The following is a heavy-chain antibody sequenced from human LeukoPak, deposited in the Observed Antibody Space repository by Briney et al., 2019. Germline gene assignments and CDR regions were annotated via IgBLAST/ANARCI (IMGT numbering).Heavy chain of an antibody. D-gene: IGHD2-2*01. J-gene: IGHJ4*02. CDR2: IYYSGST. Sequence: PSETLSLTCTVSGVSIISYYWSWIRQPPGKGLEWIGYIYYSGSTNYNPSLKSRVTISVDTSKNQFSLKLSSVTAADTAVYYCARAGGGYQLPPGYFDYWGQGTLVTVSS. CDR3: ARAGGGYQLPPGYFDY. V-gene: IGHV4-59*01. CDR1: GVSIISYY.